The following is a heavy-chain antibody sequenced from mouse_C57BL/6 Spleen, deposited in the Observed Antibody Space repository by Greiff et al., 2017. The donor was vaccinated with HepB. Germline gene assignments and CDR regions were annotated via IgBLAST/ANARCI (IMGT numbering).Heavy chain of an antibody. CDR3: ARSGSQYYFDY. Sequence: KQSCKASGYTFTSYGISWVKQRTGQGLEWIGEIYPRSGNTYYNEKFKGKATLTADKSSSTAYMELRSLTSEDSAVYFCARSGSQYYFDYWGQGTTLTVSS. CDR2: IYPRSGNT. CDR1: GYTFTSYG. D-gene: IGHD1-1*01. J-gene: IGHJ2*01. V-gene: IGHV1-81*01.